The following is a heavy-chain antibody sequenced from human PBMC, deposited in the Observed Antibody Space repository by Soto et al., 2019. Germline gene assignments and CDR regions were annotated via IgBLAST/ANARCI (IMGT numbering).Heavy chain of an antibody. J-gene: IGHJ5*02. CDR1: GGSITSNNL. CDR3: ARGSTTVVTPNWFDP. D-gene: IGHD4-17*01. V-gene: IGHV4-4*02. Sequence: SETLSLTCTVSGGSITSNNLWSWVRQTPGQGLEWIGEIYHSGSGNYNPSLKSRVIMSVDKSKNQFSLKLNSVTAADTAIYYCARGSTTVVTPNWFDPWGQGTLVTGSS. CDR2: IYHSGSG.